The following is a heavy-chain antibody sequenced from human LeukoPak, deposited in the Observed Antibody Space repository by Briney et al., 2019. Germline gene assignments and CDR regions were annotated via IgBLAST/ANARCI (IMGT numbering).Heavy chain of an antibody. V-gene: IGHV3-23*01. J-gene: IGHJ4*02. CDR3: ARNENSGWGYFDY. CDR1: RFTFNSYA. Sequence: GGSLRLSCAASRFTFNSYAMSWVRQAPDKGLERVSVIGGSNGITFYVGTVKGRFTISRDNSKDTLYLQMNSLRAEDTAVYYCARNENSGWGYFDYWGQGTLVTVSS. CDR2: IGGSNGIT. D-gene: IGHD5-12*01.